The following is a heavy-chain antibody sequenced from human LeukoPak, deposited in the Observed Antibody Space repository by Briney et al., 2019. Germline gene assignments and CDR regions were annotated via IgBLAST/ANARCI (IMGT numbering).Heavy chain of an antibody. V-gene: IGHV4-61*01. CDR2: IYYSGST. CDR1: GGSVSSGSYY. CDR3: ARGVAVAGNLDY. J-gene: IGHJ4*02. Sequence: SETLSLTCTVSGGSVSSGSYYWSWIRHPPGKGLEWIGYIYYSGSTNYNPSLKSRVTISVDTSKNQFSLKLSSVTAADTAVYYCARGVAVAGNLDYWGQGTLVTVSS. D-gene: IGHD6-19*01.